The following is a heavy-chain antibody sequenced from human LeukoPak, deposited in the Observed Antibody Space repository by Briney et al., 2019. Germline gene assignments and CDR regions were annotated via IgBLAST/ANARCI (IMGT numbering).Heavy chain of an antibody. CDR2: IVVGSGNT. D-gene: IGHD1-7*01. J-gene: IGHJ4*02. V-gene: IGHV1-58*02. CDR1: GFTFTSSA. CDR3: AALGDITGTAGYFDY. Sequence: GTSVKVSCKASGFTFTSSAMQWVRQARGQRLEWIGWIVVGSGNTNYAQKFQERVTITRAMSTSTAYMELSSLRSEDTAVYYCAALGDITGTAGYFDYWGQGTLVTVSS.